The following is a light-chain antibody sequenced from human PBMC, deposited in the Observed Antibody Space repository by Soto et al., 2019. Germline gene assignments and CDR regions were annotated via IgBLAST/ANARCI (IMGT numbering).Light chain of an antibody. J-gene: IGKJ4*01. V-gene: IGKV3-15*01. CDR3: QHYTNWPLT. Sequence: EIVMTQSPATLSVSPAERATLSCRASHSVSSRLAWYQQKPGQAPRLLIYGASTRATGLPARFSGSGSGTEFTLTFSSLQSEDCAVYYCQHYTNWPLTFGVGTKVEIK. CDR1: HSVSSR. CDR2: GAS.